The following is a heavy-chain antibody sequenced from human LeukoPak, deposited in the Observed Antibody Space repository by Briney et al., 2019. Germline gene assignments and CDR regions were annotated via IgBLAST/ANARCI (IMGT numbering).Heavy chain of an antibody. Sequence: GGSLRLSCAASGFTFSSYAMSWVRQAPGKGLEWVSAISGSGGSTYYADSVKGRFTISRDNSKNTLYLQMNSLRAEDTAVYYCARDHYYDSSGYYSTDYFDYWGQGTLVTVSS. V-gene: IGHV3-23*01. CDR3: ARDHYYDSSGYYSTDYFDY. D-gene: IGHD3-22*01. CDR1: GFTFSSYA. J-gene: IGHJ4*02. CDR2: ISGSGGST.